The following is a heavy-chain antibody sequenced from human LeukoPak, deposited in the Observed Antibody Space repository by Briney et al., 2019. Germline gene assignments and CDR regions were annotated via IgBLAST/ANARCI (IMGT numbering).Heavy chain of an antibody. V-gene: IGHV3-23*01. D-gene: IGHD1-26*01. J-gene: IGHJ4*02. CDR2: ISGSGGST. Sequence: GRSLRLSCAASGFFFSSYAMHWVRQAPGKGLEWVSAISGSGGSTYYADSVKGRFTISRDNSKNTLYLQMNSLRAEDTAVYYCAKEHRYSGSYYVPDYWGQGTLVTVSS. CDR3: AKEHRYSGSYYVPDY. CDR1: GFFFSSYA.